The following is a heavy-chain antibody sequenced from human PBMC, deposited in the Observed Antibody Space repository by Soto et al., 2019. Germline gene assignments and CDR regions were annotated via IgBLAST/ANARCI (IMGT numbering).Heavy chain of an antibody. CDR1: GGTFSSYA. D-gene: IGHD1-26*01. CDR2: IIPIFGTA. V-gene: IGHV1-69*13. Sequence: SVKVSCKASGGTFSSYAISWVRQAPGQGLEWMGGIIPIFGTANYAQKFQGRVTITADESTSTAYMELSSLRSEDTAVYCCARDPPRVGAQWGQGTLVTVSS. J-gene: IGHJ4*02. CDR3: ARDPPRVGAQ.